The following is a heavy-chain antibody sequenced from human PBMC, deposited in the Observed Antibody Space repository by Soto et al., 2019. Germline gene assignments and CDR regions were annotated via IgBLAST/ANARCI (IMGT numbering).Heavy chain of an antibody. V-gene: IGHV1-18*01. CDR3: ARGEAYGDDY. J-gene: IGHJ4*02. CDR1: GYTITSYG. D-gene: IGHD4-17*01. CDR2: ISAYNGNT. Sequence: QVQMVQSGAEVKKPGASVKDSCKASGYTITSYGIIWVRQAPGQGLEWMGWISAYNGNTNYAQKIQGRVSMTTATASSTAYMEPRSLRSDDTDVYYCARGEAYGDDYWGQGTLVTVSS.